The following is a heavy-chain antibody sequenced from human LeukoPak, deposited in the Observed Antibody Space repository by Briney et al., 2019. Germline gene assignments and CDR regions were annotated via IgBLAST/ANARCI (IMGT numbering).Heavy chain of an antibody. J-gene: IGHJ6*02. D-gene: IGHD3-22*01. CDR1: GGSISSGGYS. Sequence: PSQTLSLTCTASGGSISSGGYSWSWIRQHPGKGLEWIGYIYYSGSTYYNPSLKSRVTISVDTSKNQFSLKLSSVTAADTAVYYCARLSNYYDSSGYYWYYYYYGMDVWGQGTTVTVSS. V-gene: IGHV4-31*03. CDR3: ARLSNYYDSSGYYWYYYYYGMDV. CDR2: IYYSGST.